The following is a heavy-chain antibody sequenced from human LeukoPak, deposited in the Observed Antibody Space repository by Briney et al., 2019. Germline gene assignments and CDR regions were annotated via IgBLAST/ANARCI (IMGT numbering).Heavy chain of an antibody. V-gene: IGHV3-7*01. CDR3: AKEAVAGRYYFDY. CDR2: IKQDGSEK. J-gene: IGHJ4*02. Sequence: GGSLRLSCAVSGFTFSSYWMSWVRQAPGKGLEWVANIKQDGSEKYYVDSVKGRFTISRDNAKNTLYLQMNSLRAEDTAVYYCAKEAVAGRYYFDYWGQGTLVTVSS. D-gene: IGHD6-19*01. CDR1: GFTFSSYW.